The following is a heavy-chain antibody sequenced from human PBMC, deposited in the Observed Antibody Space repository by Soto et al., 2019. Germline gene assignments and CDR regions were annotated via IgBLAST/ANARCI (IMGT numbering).Heavy chain of an antibody. CDR2: IYWDDDK. CDR3: AHSRCGGDCLQSYSSHYYYGVDV. CDR1: GFSLSTGGMG. J-gene: IGHJ6*02. Sequence: QITLKESGPTLVKPTQTLTLTCTFSGFSLSTGGMGVGRIRQPPGKALEWLALIYWDDDKRYSPSLQSRLTITKDTSKNQVVLTITNMDPVDTATYYCAHSRCGGDCLQSYSSHYYYGVDVWGQGTTVTVSS. V-gene: IGHV2-5*02. D-gene: IGHD2-21*02.